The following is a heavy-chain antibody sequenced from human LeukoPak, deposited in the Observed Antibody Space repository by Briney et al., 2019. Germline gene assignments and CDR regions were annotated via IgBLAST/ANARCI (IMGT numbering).Heavy chain of an antibody. V-gene: IGHV3-7*01. D-gene: IGHD3-10*01. CDR3: ARDVYYGSGSPRLDY. CDR1: GFTFSNYW. CDR2: IKQDGSEK. Sequence: GGSLRLSCAASGFTFSNYWMNWVRQAPGKGLEWVANIKQDGSEKYYVDSVKGRFTISRDNAKNSLYLQMNSLRAEDTAVYYCARDVYYGSGSPRLDYWGQGTLVTVSS. J-gene: IGHJ4*02.